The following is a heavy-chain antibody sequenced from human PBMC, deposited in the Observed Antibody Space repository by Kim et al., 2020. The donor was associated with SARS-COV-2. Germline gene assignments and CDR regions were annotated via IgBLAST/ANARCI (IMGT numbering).Heavy chain of an antibody. CDR1: GFSFSTYG. CDR3: VKDRAISGPKYFDH. V-gene: IGHV3-23*01. D-gene: IGHD6-19*01. J-gene: IGHJ4*02. CDR2: VSGSGGST. Sequence: GGSLRLSCAASGFSFSTYGMTWVRQAPGKGLEWVASVSGSGGSTEYADSVKGRFTVSRDNSNSTLFLQMNSLRVEDTALYYCVKDRAISGPKYFDHWCQGNLDTVSS.